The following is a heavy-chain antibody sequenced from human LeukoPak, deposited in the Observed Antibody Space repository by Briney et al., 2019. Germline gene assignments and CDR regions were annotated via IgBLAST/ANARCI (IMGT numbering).Heavy chain of an antibody. CDR3: ARGTMVRGVIMRNNWFDP. D-gene: IGHD3-10*01. Sequence: GGSLRLACAVSGFSISSYPMHWVRQAPGKGLEWVALISSDGSEIYYADSVKGRFTFSRDSSKNTLYLQMNSLSPEDTALYYCARGTMVRGVIMRNNWFDPWGQGTLVAVSS. J-gene: IGHJ5*02. CDR2: ISSDGSEI. CDR1: GFSISSYP. V-gene: IGHV3-30*04.